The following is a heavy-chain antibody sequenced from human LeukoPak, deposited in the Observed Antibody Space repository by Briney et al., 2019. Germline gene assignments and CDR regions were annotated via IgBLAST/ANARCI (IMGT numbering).Heavy chain of an antibody. J-gene: IGHJ6*02. CDR1: GGSFSGYY. V-gene: IGHV4-34*01. CDR2: INHSGST. D-gene: IGHD2-2*01. CDR3: ARGPRVGYCSSASCYYGYGMDV. Sequence: PSETLSLTCAVYGGSFSGYYWSWIRQPPGKGLEWIGEINHSGSTNYNPSLKSRVTISVDTSKNQFSPKLSSVTAADTAVYYCARGPRVGYCSSASCYYGYGMDVWGQGTTVTVSS.